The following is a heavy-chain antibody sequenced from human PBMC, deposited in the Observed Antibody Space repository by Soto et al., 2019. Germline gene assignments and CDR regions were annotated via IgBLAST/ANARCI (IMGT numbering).Heavy chain of an antibody. CDR1: GFTFSDHY. J-gene: IGHJ4*02. CDR3: ARAAPYSAFHY. D-gene: IGHD5-12*01. V-gene: IGHV3-72*01. Sequence: EVQLVESGGGLVQPGGSLRLSCAASGFTFSDHYMDWVRQPPGKGLEWVGRIRNKANSYTTEYAASVKGRFTVSRDDSKNSLYLQMNSLKTEDTAVYYCARAAPYSAFHYWGQGTLVTVSS. CDR2: IRNKANSYTT.